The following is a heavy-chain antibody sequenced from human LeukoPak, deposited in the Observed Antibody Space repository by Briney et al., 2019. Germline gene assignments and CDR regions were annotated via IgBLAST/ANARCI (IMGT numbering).Heavy chain of an antibody. CDR1: GFTFSSYA. V-gene: IGHV3-23*01. CDR2: ISGYGGST. J-gene: IGHJ4*02. Sequence: GGSLRLSCAASGFTFSSYAMSWVRQAPGKGLEWVSIISGYGGSTYYADSVKGRFTISRDNSKNTLYLQMNSLRAEDTAIYYCAKGHGEYCAGHCYSRVLDYWGQGTLVTVSS. CDR3: AKGHGEYCAGHCYSRVLDY. D-gene: IGHD2-21*01.